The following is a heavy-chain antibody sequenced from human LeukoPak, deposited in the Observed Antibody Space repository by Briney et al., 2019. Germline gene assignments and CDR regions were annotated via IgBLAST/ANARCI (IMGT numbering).Heavy chain of an antibody. CDR2: INHSGST. Sequence: SETLSLTCAVYGGSFSGYYWSWIRQPPGKGLEWIGEINHSGSTNYNPSLKSRVTISVDTSKNQFSLKLSSVTAADTAVYYCARVRDGYNYDAFDIWGQGTMVTVSS. V-gene: IGHV4-34*01. J-gene: IGHJ3*02. CDR1: GGSFSGYY. D-gene: IGHD5-24*01. CDR3: ARVRDGYNYDAFDI.